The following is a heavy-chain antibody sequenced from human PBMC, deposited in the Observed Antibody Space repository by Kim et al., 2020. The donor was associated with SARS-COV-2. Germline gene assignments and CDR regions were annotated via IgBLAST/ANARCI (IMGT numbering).Heavy chain of an antibody. J-gene: IGHJ4*02. D-gene: IGHD3-10*01. Sequence: SETLSLTCAVYGGSFSGYYWSWIRQPPGKGLEWIGEINHSGSTNYNPSLKSRVTISVDTSKNQFSLKLSSVTAADTAVYYCARVGPYGSGTLSAYWGQGTLVTVSS. CDR1: GGSFSGYY. CDR2: INHSGST. CDR3: ARVGPYGSGTLSAY. V-gene: IGHV4-34*01.